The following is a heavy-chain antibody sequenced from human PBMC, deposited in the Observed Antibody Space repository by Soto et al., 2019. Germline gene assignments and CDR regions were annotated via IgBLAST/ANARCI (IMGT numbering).Heavy chain of an antibody. CDR1: GDSVSSNSAA. Sequence: PSQTLSLTCXISGDSVSSNSAAWNWIRQSPSRGLEWLGRTYYRSKWYNDYAVSVKSRITINPDTSKNQFSLQLNSVTPEDTAVYYCARDPGYSSSWKKSYYYYGMDVWGQGTTVIVSS. D-gene: IGHD6-13*01. V-gene: IGHV6-1*01. CDR3: ARDPGYSSSWKKSYYYYGMDV. J-gene: IGHJ6*02. CDR2: TYYRSKWYN.